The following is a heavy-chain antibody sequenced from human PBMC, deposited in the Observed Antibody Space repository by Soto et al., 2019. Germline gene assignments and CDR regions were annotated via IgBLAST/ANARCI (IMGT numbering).Heavy chain of an antibody. CDR1: GFTFSSYA. Sequence: QVQLVESGGGVVQPGRSLRLSCAASGFTFSSYAMHWVSQAPGKGLEWVAVISYDGSNKYYADSVKGRFTISRDNSKNTLYLQMNSLRAKDTAVYYCARGRVVVAAIDYWGQGTLVTVSS. J-gene: IGHJ4*02. V-gene: IGHV3-30-3*01. CDR3: ARGRVVVAAIDY. D-gene: IGHD2-15*01. CDR2: ISYDGSNK.